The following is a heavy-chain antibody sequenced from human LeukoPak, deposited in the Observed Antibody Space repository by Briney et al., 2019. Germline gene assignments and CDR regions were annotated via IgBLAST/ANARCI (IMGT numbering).Heavy chain of an antibody. CDR1: GYTFTSYY. CDR2: INLNSGDT. D-gene: IGHD4-17*01. J-gene: IGHJ4*02. V-gene: IGHV1-2*02. Sequence: VASVKVSCKASGYTFTSYYMHWVRQAPGQGLEWMGWINLNSGDTNYAQKFQGRVTMTRDASISTVYLELSRLRSDDTAVYYCAREVYGDSSFDYWGQGTLATVSS. CDR3: AREVYGDSSFDY.